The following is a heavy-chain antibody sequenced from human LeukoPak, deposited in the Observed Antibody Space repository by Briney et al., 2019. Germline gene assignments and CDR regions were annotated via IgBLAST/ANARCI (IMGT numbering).Heavy chain of an antibody. V-gene: IGHV1-69*06. CDR3: ARVWFGDDYYYYYMDV. CDR2: IIPIFGTA. Sequence: SVKVSCKASGGTFSSYAISWVRQAPGQGLEWMGGIIPIFGTANYAQKFQGRVTITADKSTSTAYTELSSLRSEDTAVYYCARVWFGDDYYYYYMDVWGKGTTVTVSS. J-gene: IGHJ6*03. D-gene: IGHD3-10*01. CDR1: GGTFSSYA.